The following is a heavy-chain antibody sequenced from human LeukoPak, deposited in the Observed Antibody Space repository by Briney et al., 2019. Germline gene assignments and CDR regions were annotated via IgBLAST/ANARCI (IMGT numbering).Heavy chain of an antibody. CDR1: GLTFDDHG. CDR3: ARGPYYASGTYYNVDY. CDR2: INWHGGST. J-gene: IGHJ4*02. V-gene: IGHV3-20*04. Sequence: PGGSLRLSCAASGLTFDDHGMRWVRQAPGKGLEWVSGINWHGGSTGYAGSVKGRFTISRDNAKNSLYLHMNSLRAEDTAFYYCARGPYYASGTYYNVDYWGQGTLVTVSS. D-gene: IGHD3-10*01.